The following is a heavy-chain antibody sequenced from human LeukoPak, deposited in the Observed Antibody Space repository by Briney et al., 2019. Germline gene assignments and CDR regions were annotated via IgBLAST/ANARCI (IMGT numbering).Heavy chain of an antibody. Sequence: GGSLRLSCAASGFIVSSNYMNWVRQAPGKGLEWVSVIYSGSATYYADSVKGRFTISRDNSKNTVYLQMNRLRAEDTAIYYCARGYGPDYWGQGTLVTVSS. CDR1: GFIVSSNY. D-gene: IGHD2-15*01. CDR2: IYSGSAT. J-gene: IGHJ4*02. V-gene: IGHV3-53*01. CDR3: ARGYGPDY.